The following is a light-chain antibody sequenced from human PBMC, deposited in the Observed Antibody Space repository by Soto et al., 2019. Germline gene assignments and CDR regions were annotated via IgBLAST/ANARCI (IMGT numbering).Light chain of an antibody. CDR2: DAS. V-gene: IGKV3D-15*01. Sequence: EIVMTQSPATLSVSPGERATLSCRASQSVSSNLAWYQQKPGQAPRLLIYDASNRATGIPDRFSGSGSGTDFTLTITRLEPEDFAMYYCQRYDSLRTFGQGTKVDIK. J-gene: IGKJ1*01. CDR1: QSVSSN. CDR3: QRYDSLRT.